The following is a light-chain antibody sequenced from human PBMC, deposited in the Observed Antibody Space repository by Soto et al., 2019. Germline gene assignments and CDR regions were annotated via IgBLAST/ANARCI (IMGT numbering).Light chain of an antibody. Sequence: DIVVTQSPDSLAVSLGDRATIECKSRQSLLLSSNNKNYLAWYQQKPGQPPRLLISWASTRESGVPDRFSGSGSGTDFTLTISSLQPEDVAVYYCNQYYGTSKFGQGTKVDIK. CDR2: WAS. CDR3: NQYYGTSK. V-gene: IGKV4-1*01. J-gene: IGKJ1*01. CDR1: QSLLLSSNNKNY.